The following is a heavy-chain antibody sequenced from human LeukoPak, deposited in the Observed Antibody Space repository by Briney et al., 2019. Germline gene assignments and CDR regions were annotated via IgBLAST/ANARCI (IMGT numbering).Heavy chain of an antibody. J-gene: IGHJ6*03. D-gene: IGHD3-10*01. CDR2: IYSGGST. CDR1: GFTVTSNY. V-gene: IGHV3-53*01. CDR3: ASGSGSYRTPYYYMDV. Sequence: GGSLRLSCAASGFTVTSNYMRWVRQAPGKGLEWVSVIYSGGSTYYADCVKGGFTLSRDKSKNTLYLQMNSLRAEDTAVYYCASGSGSYRTPYYYMDVWGTGTTVRVSS.